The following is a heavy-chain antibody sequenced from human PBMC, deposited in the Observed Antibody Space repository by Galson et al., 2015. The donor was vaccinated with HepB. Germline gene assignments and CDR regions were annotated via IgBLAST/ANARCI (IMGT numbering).Heavy chain of an antibody. J-gene: IGHJ2*01. CDR3: ARDPDTSGWYFDL. Sequence: ETLSLTCTVSGGSINSNYWSWMRQPPGKGLEWIGYIYHSGSANYNPSLKSRVTMSVDTSKNKFSLKLSSVTAADTAVYYCARDPDTSGWYFDLWGRGTLVTVSS. CDR2: IYHSGSA. CDR1: GGSINSNY. D-gene: IGHD2-2*02. V-gene: IGHV4-59*01.